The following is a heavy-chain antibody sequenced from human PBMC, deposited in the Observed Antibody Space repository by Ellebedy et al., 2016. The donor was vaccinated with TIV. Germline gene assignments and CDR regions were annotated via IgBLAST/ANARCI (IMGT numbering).Heavy chain of an antibody. D-gene: IGHD4-23*01. CDR2: ISSSSSYI. V-gene: IGHV3-21*01. CDR3: ASGGNSDY. CDR1: GFTFSSYS. J-gene: IGHJ4*02. Sequence: GESLKISXAASGFTFSSYSMNWVRQAPGKGLEWVSSISSSSSYIYYADSVKGRFTISRDNAKNSLYLQMNSLRAEDTAVYYCASGGNSDYWGQGTLVTVSS.